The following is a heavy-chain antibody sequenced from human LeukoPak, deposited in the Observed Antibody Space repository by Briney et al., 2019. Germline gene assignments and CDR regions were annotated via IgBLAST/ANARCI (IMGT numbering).Heavy chain of an antibody. CDR3: AREEASAADS. CDR2: IYYTGGT. D-gene: IGHD2-2*01. CDR1: GGSISSSNHY. J-gene: IGHJ5*02. Sequence: SETLSLTCTVSGGSISSSNHYWAWIRQPPGKGLEWIGSIYYTGGTFYSPSLKSRVTLNVDASNNQFSLNLNTVTAAGTAVYFCAREEASAADSWGQGTLVTVSS. V-gene: IGHV4-39*01.